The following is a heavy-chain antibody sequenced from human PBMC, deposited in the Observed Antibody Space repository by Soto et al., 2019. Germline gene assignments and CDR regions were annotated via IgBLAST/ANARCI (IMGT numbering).Heavy chain of an antibody. J-gene: IGHJ3*02. CDR2: ISASGGTT. CDR1: GFTFSTYA. Sequence: EGQLLESGGGLVRPGGSLRLSCAASGFTFSTYAMSWVRQAPGKGLEWVSAISASGGTTVYADSMTGRFTISRDNSMNALYLQINSLRVEDTAVYYCAHPRGYGVFDAYDIWGQGTMVTVSS. D-gene: IGHD4-17*01. V-gene: IGHV3-23*01. CDR3: AHPRGYGVFDAYDI.